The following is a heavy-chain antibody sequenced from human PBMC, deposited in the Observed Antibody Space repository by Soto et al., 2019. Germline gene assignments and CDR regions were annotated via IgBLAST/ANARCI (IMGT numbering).Heavy chain of an antibody. CDR2: IIPIFGTA. CDR1: GGTFSSYA. Sequence: PGASVKVSFKASGGTFSSYAISWVRQAPGQGLEWMGGIIPIFGTANYAQKFQGRVTITADKSTSTAYMELSSLRSEDTAVYYCARVPTTVVTSLPPRKVYFDYWGQGTLVTVSS. V-gene: IGHV1-69*06. CDR3: ARVPTTVVTSLPPRKVYFDY. D-gene: IGHD4-17*01. J-gene: IGHJ4*02.